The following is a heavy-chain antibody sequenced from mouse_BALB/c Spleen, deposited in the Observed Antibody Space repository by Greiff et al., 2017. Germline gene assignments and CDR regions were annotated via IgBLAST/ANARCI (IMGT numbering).Heavy chain of an antibody. J-gene: IGHJ4*01. CDR2: IFPGSGNT. Sequence: VKVVESGPELVKPGASVKISCKASGYSFTSYYIHWVKQRPGQGLEWIGWIFPGSGNTKYNEKFKGKATLTADTSSSTAYMQLSSLTSEDSAVYFCAREGDYDPSYAMDYWGQGTSVTVSS. D-gene: IGHD2-4*01. CDR3: AREGDYDPSYAMDY. CDR1: GYSFTSYY. V-gene: IGHV1-66*01.